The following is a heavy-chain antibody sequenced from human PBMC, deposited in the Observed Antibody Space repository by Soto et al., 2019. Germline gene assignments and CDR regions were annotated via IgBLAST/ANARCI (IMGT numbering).Heavy chain of an antibody. CDR3: ARDLTLGGTYNWFDP. CDR1: GYTFTSYG. J-gene: IGHJ5*02. CDR2: IHTYNGNT. D-gene: IGHD1-1*01. Sequence: SSVKVSCKASGYTFTSYGISWVRQAPGQGLEWVGWIHTYNGNTNFAQKLQGRVTLTTDTSTSTAYMELRSLRSDDTAVYYCARDLTLGGTYNWFDPWGQGTLVTVSS. V-gene: IGHV1-18*01.